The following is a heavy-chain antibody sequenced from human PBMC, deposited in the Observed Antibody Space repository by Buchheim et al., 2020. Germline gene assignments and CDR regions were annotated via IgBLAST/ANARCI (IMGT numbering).Heavy chain of an antibody. CDR3: AKDPDDYGDPDLGDY. D-gene: IGHD4-17*01. CDR2: ISGSGAGT. V-gene: IGHV3-23*01. J-gene: IGHJ4*02. CDR1: GFTFSSYP. Sequence: EVQLLESGGGLVQPGGSPRLSCAASGFTFSSYPMSWVRQAPGKGLEWVSAISGSGAGTSYADSVKGRFTMSRDNSKNTLYLQMNSLRAEDTAVYYCAKDPDDYGDPDLGDYWGQGTL.